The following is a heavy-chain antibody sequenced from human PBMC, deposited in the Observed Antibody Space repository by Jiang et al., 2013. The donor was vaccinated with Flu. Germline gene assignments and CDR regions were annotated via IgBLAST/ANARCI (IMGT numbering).Heavy chain of an antibody. Sequence: ARLLKPSETLSLTCAVYGGSFSGHYWSWIRQPPGKGLEWIGEIHHNGYTNYSPSLKSRVTISVATSKNQFSLKLSSVTAADTAVYYCARVRRGYSNGLGDYWGQGTLVTVSS. CDR1: GGSFSGHY. V-gene: IGHV4-34*01. CDR3: ARVRRGYSNGLGDY. CDR2: IHHNGYT. D-gene: IGHD5-18*01. J-gene: IGHJ4*02.